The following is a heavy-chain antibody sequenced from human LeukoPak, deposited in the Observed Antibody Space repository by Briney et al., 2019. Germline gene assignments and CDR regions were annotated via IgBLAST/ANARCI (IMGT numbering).Heavy chain of an antibody. Sequence: ESGPTLVNPTQTLTLTCTFSGFSLSTSGVGVGWIRQPPGKALEWLALIYWDDDKRYSPSLKSRLTITKDTSKNQVVLTMTNMDPVDTATYYCAHRPPRITMVRGVILFAPYFDYWGQGTLVTVSS. CDR2: IYWDDDK. V-gene: IGHV2-5*02. D-gene: IGHD3-10*01. CDR3: AHRPPRITMVRGVILFAPYFDY. CDR1: GFSLSTSGVG. J-gene: IGHJ4*02.